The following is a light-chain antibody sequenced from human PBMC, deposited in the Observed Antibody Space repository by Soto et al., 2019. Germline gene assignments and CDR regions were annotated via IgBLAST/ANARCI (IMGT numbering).Light chain of an antibody. J-gene: IGKJ1*01. CDR1: QSVSSSY. CDR3: QQYDSSPKT. CDR2: GAS. Sequence: IVLTQCPGTLSLSPVEIATLSCXASQSVSSSYLAWYQQKPGQAPRLLIYGASSRATGIPDRFSGSGSGTDFTLTISRPEPEDFAVYYCQQYDSSPKTFGQGTKVDI. V-gene: IGKV3-20*01.